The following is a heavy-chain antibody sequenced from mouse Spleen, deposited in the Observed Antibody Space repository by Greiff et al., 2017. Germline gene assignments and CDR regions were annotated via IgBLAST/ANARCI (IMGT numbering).Heavy chain of an antibody. V-gene: IGHV1-64*01. CDR3: ARTDYGYAWFAY. CDR2: IHPNSGST. CDR1: GYTFTSYW. J-gene: IGHJ3*01. D-gene: IGHD2-2*01. Sequence: VKLQQPGAELVKPGASVKLSCKASGYTFTSYWMHWVKQRPGQGLEWIGMIHPNSGSTNYNEKFKSKATLTVDKSSSTAYMQLSSLTSEDSAVYYCARTDYGYAWFAYWGQGTLVTVSA.